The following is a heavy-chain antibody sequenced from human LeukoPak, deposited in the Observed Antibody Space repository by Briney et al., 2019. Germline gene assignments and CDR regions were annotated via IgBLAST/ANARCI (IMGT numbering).Heavy chain of an antibody. V-gene: IGHV4-34*01. D-gene: IGHD3-10*01. CDR1: GGSFSGYY. J-gene: IGHJ4*02. CDR3: ARGPKLWFGEL. CDR2: INHSGST. Sequence: SETLSLTCAVYGGSFSGYYWSWIRQPPGKGLEWIGEINHSGSTNYNPSLKSRVTISVDTSKNQFSLKLSSVTAADTAVYYCARGPKLWFGELWGQGTLVTVSS.